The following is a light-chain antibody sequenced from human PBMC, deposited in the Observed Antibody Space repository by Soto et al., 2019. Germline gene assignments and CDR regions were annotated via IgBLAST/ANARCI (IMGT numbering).Light chain of an antibody. CDR1: QSVSSNY. Sequence: EIVLTQSPGTLSLSPGERATLSCRAIQSVSSNYLAWYQQKPGQAPKVLIYRASIRATGIPDRFTGSGSGTDFTLTISRLEPEDFAVYYCQQYNNWPPVTFGQGTKVDIK. CDR3: QQYNNWPPVT. J-gene: IGKJ1*01. V-gene: IGKV3-20*01. CDR2: RAS.